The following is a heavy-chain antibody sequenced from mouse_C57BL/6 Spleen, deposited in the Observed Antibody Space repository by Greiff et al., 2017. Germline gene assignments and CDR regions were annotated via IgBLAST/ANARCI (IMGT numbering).Heavy chain of an antibody. CDR3: ACYGNPSMDY. CDR1: GFSLTSYG. D-gene: IGHD2-1*01. V-gene: IGHV2-2*01. J-gene: IGHJ4*01. CDR2: IWSGGST. Sequence: VQGVESGPGLVQPSQSLSITCTVSGFSLTSYGVPWVRQSPGKGLEWLGVIWSGGSTDYNAAFISRLSISKDNSKSQVFFKMNSLQADDTAIYYCACYGNPSMDYWGQGTSVTVSS.